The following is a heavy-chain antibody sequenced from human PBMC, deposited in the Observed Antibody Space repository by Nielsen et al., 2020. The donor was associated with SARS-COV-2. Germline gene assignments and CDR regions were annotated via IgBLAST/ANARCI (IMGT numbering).Heavy chain of an antibody. D-gene: IGHD5-18*01. J-gene: IGHJ4*02. CDR3: ARDPVDTAMDPYFFDY. CDR1: GFTVSDDY. CDR2: IYSGGNT. Sequence: GGSLRLSCTGSGFTVSDDYMSWVRQAPGKGLEWVSVIYSGGNTHYSDSVKGRFTISRDISKNTLHLQMNSLRAEDTAVYFCARDPVDTAMDPYFFDYWGQGTLVTVSS. V-gene: IGHV3-53*01.